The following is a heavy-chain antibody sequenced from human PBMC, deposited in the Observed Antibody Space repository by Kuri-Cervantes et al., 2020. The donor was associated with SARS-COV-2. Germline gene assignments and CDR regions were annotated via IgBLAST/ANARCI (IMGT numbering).Heavy chain of an antibody. CDR1: GGSISSYY. Sequence: GSLRLSCTVSGGSISSYYWSWIRQPPGKGLEWIGNIYYSGSTNYNPSLKSRVTISVDTSKNQFSLKLSSVTAADTAVYYCASSSYCSSSSCSYFDNWGQGTLVTVSS. D-gene: IGHD2-2*01. CDR3: ASSSYCSSSSCSYFDN. CDR2: IYYSGST. J-gene: IGHJ4*02. V-gene: IGHV4-59*01.